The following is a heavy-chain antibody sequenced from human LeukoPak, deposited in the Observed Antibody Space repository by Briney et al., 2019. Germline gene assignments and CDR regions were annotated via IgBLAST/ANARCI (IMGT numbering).Heavy chain of an antibody. V-gene: IGHV3-23*01. CDR2: ISAGGGST. Sequence: GGSLRLSCAASGFTFSSYAMSWVRQAPGKGLEWVSTISAGGGSTYYADSVKGRFTISRDNSQNTLHLQMNSLRAEDTAVYYCAKAKTPFVVVTAVDSWGQETLVTVSS. CDR3: AKAKTPFVVVTAVDS. J-gene: IGHJ4*02. D-gene: IGHD2-21*02. CDR1: GFTFSSYA.